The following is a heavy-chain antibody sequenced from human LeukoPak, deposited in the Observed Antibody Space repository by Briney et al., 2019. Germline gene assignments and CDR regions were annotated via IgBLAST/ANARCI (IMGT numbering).Heavy chain of an antibody. D-gene: IGHD2-2*01. Sequence: PSETLSLTCTVSGGSISSYYWSWIRQPAGKGLEWIGRIYTSGGTNYNPSLKSRVTMSVDTSKNQFSLKLSSVTAADTAVYYCAREAPYCSSTSCYVAYYYYGMDVWGQGTTVTVSS. CDR3: AREAPYCSSTSCYVAYYYYGMDV. V-gene: IGHV4-4*07. J-gene: IGHJ6*02. CDR1: GGSISSYY. CDR2: IYTSGGT.